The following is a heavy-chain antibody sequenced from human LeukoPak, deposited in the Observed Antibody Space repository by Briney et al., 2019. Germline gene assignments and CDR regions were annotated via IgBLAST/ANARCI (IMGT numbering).Heavy chain of an antibody. Sequence: GASVKVSCTVSGYTLTELSMHWVRQAPGKGLEWKGGFDPEDGETIYAQKFQGRVTMTEDTSTDTAYMELSSLRSEDTAVYYCATAGSSPSLGDFDYWGQGTLVTVSS. CDR1: GYTLTELS. J-gene: IGHJ4*02. V-gene: IGHV1-24*01. D-gene: IGHD6-6*01. CDR3: ATAGSSPSLGDFDY. CDR2: FDPEDGET.